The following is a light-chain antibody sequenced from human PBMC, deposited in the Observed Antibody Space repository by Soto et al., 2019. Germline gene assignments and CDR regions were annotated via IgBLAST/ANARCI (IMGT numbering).Light chain of an antibody. CDR2: EGS. J-gene: IGLJ2*01. V-gene: IGLV2-23*01. Sequence: QSVLTQPASVSGSPGQSITISCTGTSSDVGSYNLVSWYQQHPGKAPKLMIYEGSKRPSGVSNRFSGSKSGNTASLTISGLQAEDAADYYCCSYAGSSTLVVFGGGTKLTVL. CDR1: SSDVGSYNL. CDR3: CSYAGSSTLVV.